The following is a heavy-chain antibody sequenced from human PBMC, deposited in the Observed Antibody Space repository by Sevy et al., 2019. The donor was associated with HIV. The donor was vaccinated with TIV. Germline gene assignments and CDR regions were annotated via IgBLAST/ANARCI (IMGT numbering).Heavy chain of an antibody. CDR1: GFTFRNGG. CDR2: IWYDGSNK. D-gene: IGHD5-18*01. Sequence: GESLKISCAASGFTFRNGGMHWVRQAPGKGLEWVTVIWYDGSNKEYADSVKGRFTISRDNSKNTLYLEMNSLRAEDTAVYYCARDPAYNYLFYYFDDWGQGTLVTVSS. V-gene: IGHV3-33*01. J-gene: IGHJ4*02. CDR3: ARDPAYNYLFYYFDD.